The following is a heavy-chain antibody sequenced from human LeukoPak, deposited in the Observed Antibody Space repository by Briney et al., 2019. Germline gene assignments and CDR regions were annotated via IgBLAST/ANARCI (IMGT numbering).Heavy chain of an antibody. Sequence: SETLSLTCSVPGDPLSSYYWSWIRQPPGKGLEWIGYIYYSGSTNYNPSLKSRVTISVDTTKNQFSLKLSAVTAADTAVYYWASGDGFGDYWVQATLVTVSS. CDR1: GDPLSSYY. J-gene: IGHJ4*02. V-gene: IGHV4-59*01. CDR2: IYYSGST. CDR3: ASGDGFGDY. D-gene: IGHD5-24*01.